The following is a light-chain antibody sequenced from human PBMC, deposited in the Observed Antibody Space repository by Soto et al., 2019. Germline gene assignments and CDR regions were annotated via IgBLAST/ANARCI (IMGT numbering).Light chain of an antibody. CDR2: EVS. CDR3: SSYISNNTRV. V-gene: IGLV2-14*01. CDR1: SSDIGNYDF. Sequence: QSVLTQPASVSGSPGQSITISCTGTSSDIGNYDFVSWYQQVPGTAPKAMIYEVSSRPSGVSNRFSGSKSGKTASLTISGLQAEDEADYYCSSYISNNTRVFGGGTKVTVL. J-gene: IGLJ2*01.